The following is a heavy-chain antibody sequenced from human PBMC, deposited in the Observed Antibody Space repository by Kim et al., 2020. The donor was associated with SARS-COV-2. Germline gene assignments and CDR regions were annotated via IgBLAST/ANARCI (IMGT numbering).Heavy chain of an antibody. Sequence: SETLSLTCAVYGGSFSGYYWSWIRQPPGKGLEWIGEINHSGSTNYNPSLKSRVTISVDTSKNQFSLKLSSVTAADTAVYYCARGRRLGNWFDPWGQGTLVTVSS. CDR3: ARGRRLGNWFDP. CDR2: INHSGST. CDR1: GGSFSGYY. V-gene: IGHV4-34*01. D-gene: IGHD3-16*01. J-gene: IGHJ5*02.